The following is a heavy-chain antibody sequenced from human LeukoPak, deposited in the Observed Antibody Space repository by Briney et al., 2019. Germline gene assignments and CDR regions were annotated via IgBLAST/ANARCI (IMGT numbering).Heavy chain of an antibody. D-gene: IGHD3-22*01. V-gene: IGHV4-30-2*01. J-gene: IGHJ4*02. CDR3: ARGKYSSGCWNTIEYHFDY. CDR1: GGSISSGGYS. CDR2: IYHSGST. Sequence: SETLSLTCAVSGGSISSGGYSWSWIRQPPGKGLEWIGYIYHSGSTYYNPSLKSRVTISVDRSKNQFSLKLSSVTAADTAVYYCARGKYSSGCWNTIEYHFDYWGQGTLVTVSS.